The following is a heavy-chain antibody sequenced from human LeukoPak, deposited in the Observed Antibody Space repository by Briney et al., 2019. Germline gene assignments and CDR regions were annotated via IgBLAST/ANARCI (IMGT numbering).Heavy chain of an antibody. CDR2: IIGSGGST. Sequence: PGGSLRLSCAASGFTFSSFAMTWVRQAPGKGLEWVSSIIGSGGSTDYADSVRGWFTISRDNSKSTLYLQMNSLRVEDTAVYYCAKGYGYSSGLKDYWGQGTLVTVSS. CDR1: GFTFSSFA. V-gene: IGHV3-23*01. CDR3: AKGYGYSSGLKDY. D-gene: IGHD6-19*01. J-gene: IGHJ4*02.